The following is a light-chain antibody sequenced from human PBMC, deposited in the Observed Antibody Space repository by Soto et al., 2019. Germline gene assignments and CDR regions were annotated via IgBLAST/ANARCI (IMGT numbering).Light chain of an antibody. CDR3: QQYYSVPFS. V-gene: IGKV4-1*01. J-gene: IGKJ3*01. CDR1: QSDLYSSDNKNY. Sequence: DIVLTQSPDSLAVSLGERATINCKSSQSDLYSSDNKNYLAWYQQKPGQPPKLLVYWASTRESGVPDRFSGSGSGTDFTLTISSLQAEDVAVYYCQQYYSVPFSFGPGTKVDIK. CDR2: WAS.